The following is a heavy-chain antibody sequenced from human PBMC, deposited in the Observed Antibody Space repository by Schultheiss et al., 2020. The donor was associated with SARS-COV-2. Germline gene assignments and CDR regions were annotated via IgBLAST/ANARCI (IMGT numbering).Heavy chain of an antibody. CDR2: IYYSGST. CDR3: ARGVGATTPFDY. V-gene: IGHV4-59*12. Sequence: SETLSLTCTVSGGSISSYYWSWIRQPPGKGLEWIGNIYYSGSTNYNPSLKSRVTISVDTSKNHFSLKLSSVTAADTAVYYCARGVGATTPFDYWGQGTLVTVSS. J-gene: IGHJ4*02. CDR1: GGSISSYY. D-gene: IGHD1-26*01.